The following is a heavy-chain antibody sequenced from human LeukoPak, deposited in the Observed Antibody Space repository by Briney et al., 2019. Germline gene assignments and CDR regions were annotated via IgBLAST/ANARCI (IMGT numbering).Heavy chain of an antibody. Sequence: GESLQVSCQGLGYXFSTYWNASVRPRPGKRLEWMGIIYPGGSETRYDPSFQGQVTISADTSTSTAYLQWSSLRASDTAMYYCARASRDGYNQNFDHWGQGTQVTVSS. J-gene: IGHJ4*02. V-gene: IGHV5-51*01. CDR1: GYXFSTYW. D-gene: IGHD5-24*01. CDR3: ARASRDGYNQNFDH. CDR2: IYPGGSET.